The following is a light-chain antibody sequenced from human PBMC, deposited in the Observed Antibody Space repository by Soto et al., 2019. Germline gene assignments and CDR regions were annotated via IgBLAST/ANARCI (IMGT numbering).Light chain of an antibody. CDR3: QSYDSSLSGSNI. CDR2: DHN. Sequence: QSVLTQPPSVSGAPGQRVTISCTGSNSNIGTSYDVHWYQQLPGTAPKLLIYDHNNRPSGVPDGFSGSNSGTSASLAITGPQAEDEADYYCQSYDSSLSGSNIFGAGNKVTV. V-gene: IGLV1-40*01. J-gene: IGLJ1*01. CDR1: NSNIGTSYD.